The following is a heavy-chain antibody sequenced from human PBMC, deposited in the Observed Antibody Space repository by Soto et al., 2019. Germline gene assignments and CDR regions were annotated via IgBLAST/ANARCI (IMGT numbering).Heavy chain of an antibody. Sequence: LSLTCTVSGGSISSGGYYWSWIRQHPGKGLEWIGSIYYSGSTYYNPSLKSRVTISVDTSKNQFSLKLSSVTAADTAVYYCARHDEKYSSSWCNWFDPWGQGTVVTVSS. CDR3: ARHDEKYSSSWCNWFDP. CDR1: GGSISSGGYY. J-gene: IGHJ5*02. CDR2: IYYSGST. V-gene: IGHV4-39*01. D-gene: IGHD6-13*01.